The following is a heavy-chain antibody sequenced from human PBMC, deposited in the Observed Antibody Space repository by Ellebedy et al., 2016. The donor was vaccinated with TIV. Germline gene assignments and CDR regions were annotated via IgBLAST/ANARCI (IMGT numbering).Heavy chain of an antibody. Sequence: GGSLRLXCSASGFTFSNNWMDWVRQAPGKGLEWVANINQDGSEKYYVDSVKGRFTISRDNTKNSVYLQMNSLRAEDTAVYYCSRVLDDWGQGTLVTVSS. V-gene: IGHV3-7*01. CDR3: SRVLDD. CDR2: INQDGSEK. CDR1: GFTFSNNW. J-gene: IGHJ4*02.